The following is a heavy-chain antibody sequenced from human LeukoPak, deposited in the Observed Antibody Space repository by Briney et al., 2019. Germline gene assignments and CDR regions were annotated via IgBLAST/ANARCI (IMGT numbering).Heavy chain of an antibody. Sequence: ASVKVSCKASGYTFTSYYMHWVRQAPGQGLEWMGWINPNSGGTNYAQKFQGRVTMTRDTSISTAYMELSRLRSDDTAVYYCARDINGFGDRSGNGENDYWGQGTLVTVSS. CDR2: INPNSGGT. D-gene: IGHD3-16*01. V-gene: IGHV1-2*02. J-gene: IGHJ4*02. CDR3: ARDINGFGDRSGNGENDY. CDR1: GYTFTSYY.